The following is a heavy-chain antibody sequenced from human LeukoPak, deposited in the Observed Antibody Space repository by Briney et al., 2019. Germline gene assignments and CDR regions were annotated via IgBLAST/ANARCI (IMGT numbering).Heavy chain of an antibody. J-gene: IGHJ4*02. Sequence: PGGSLRLSCAASGFTFSSHGMHWVRQAPGKGLEWVAAMTYDGVNQYYADSVKGRFTISRDNSKNTLYLQMNSLRAEDTAVYYCAKDPVAGGDYFDDWGQGTLVTVSS. D-gene: IGHD6-19*01. CDR2: MTYDGVNQ. V-gene: IGHV3-30*18. CDR3: AKDPVAGGDYFDD. CDR1: GFTFSSHG.